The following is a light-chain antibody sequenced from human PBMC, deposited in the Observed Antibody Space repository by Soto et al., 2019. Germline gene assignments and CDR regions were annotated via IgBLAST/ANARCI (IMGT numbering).Light chain of an antibody. CDR2: AAS. CDR1: QGISRY. CDR3: QQLNTSPLT. Sequence: SLSASVGDSVTITCRASQGISRYLSWYQQKPGRAPKLLISAASTLQSGVPARFSGSGSGTDFTLSITSLQPEDFATYYCQQLNTSPLTYGGGTKVDIK. V-gene: IGKV1-9*01. J-gene: IGKJ4*01.